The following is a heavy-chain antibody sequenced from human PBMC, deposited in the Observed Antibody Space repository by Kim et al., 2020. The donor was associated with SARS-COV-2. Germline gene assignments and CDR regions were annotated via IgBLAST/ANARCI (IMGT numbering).Heavy chain of an antibody. CDR3: ARGVEMATMVLGAFDI. Sequence: GGSLRLSCAASGFTFSSYAMHWVRQAPGKGLEWVAVISYDGSNKYYADSVKGRFTISRDNSKNTLYLQMNSLRAEDTAVYYCARGVEMATMVLGAFDIWGQGTMVTVSS. J-gene: IGHJ3*02. CDR2: ISYDGSNK. V-gene: IGHV3-30*04. D-gene: IGHD5-12*01. CDR1: GFTFSSYA.